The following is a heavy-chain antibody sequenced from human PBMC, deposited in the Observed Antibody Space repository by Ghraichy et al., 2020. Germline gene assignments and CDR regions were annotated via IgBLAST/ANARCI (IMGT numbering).Heavy chain of an antibody. CDR3: ARGPKGYCSSTSCQYTNGMDV. Sequence: SETLSLTCAVYGGSFSGYYWSWIRQPPGKGLEWIGEINHSGSTNYNPSLKSRVTISVDTSKNQFSLKLSSVTAADTAVYYCARGPKGYCSSTSCQYTNGMDVWGQGTTVTVSS. J-gene: IGHJ6*02. CDR1: GGSFSGYY. D-gene: IGHD2-2*01. CDR2: INHSGST. V-gene: IGHV4-34*01.